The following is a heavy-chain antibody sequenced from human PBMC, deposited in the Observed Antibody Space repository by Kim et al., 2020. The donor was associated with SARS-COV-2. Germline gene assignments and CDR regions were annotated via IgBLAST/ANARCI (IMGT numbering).Heavy chain of an antibody. CDR3: TRGGGRYYYDSSGYYNYGMDV. V-gene: IGHV3-49*03. CDR1: GFTFGDYA. Sequence: GGSLRLSCTASGFTFGDYAMSWFRQAPGKGLEWVGFIRSKAYGGTTEYAASVKGRFTISRDDSKSIAYLQMNSLKTEDTAVYYCTRGGGRYYYDSSGYYNYGMDVWGQGTTVTVSS. D-gene: IGHD3-22*01. J-gene: IGHJ6*02. CDR2: IRSKAYGGTT.